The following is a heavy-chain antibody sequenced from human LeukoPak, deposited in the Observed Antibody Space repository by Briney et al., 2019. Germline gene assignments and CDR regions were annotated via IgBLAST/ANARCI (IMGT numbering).Heavy chain of an antibody. CDR3: ARGGKGYCSSTSCYNWFDP. CDR1: GGTFSSYA. D-gene: IGHD2-2*01. J-gene: IGHJ5*02. CDR2: IIPIFGTA. V-gene: IGHV1-69*13. Sequence: SVKVSCKASGGTFSSYAISWVRQAPGQGLEWMGGIIPIFGTANYAQKFQGRVTITADESTSTAYMELSILRSEDTAVYYCARGGKGYCSSTSCYNWFDPWGQGTLVTVSS.